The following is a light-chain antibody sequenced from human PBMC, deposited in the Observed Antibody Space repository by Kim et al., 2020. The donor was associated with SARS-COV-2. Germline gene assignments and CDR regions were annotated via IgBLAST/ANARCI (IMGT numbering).Light chain of an antibody. Sequence: ETTLTQSPAFMSATPGDKVNISCKASRDIDDDINWYQQKPQEPIILIIQEGTTLVPGISPRFRGSGYGTNFNLTINNIESEDAAYYLCLQHDDFPLTFGQGTKVDIK. J-gene: IGKJ1*01. V-gene: IGKV5-2*01. CDR3: LQHDDFPLT. CDR2: EGT. CDR1: RDIDDD.